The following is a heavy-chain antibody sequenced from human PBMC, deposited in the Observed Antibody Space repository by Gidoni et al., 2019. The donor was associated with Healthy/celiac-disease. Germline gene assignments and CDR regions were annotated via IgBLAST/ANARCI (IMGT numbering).Heavy chain of an antibody. CDR3: AKATGDLAYCGGDCYSWGDYFDY. J-gene: IGHJ4*02. CDR2: ISGSGGST. V-gene: IGHV3-23*01. D-gene: IGHD2-21*02. CDR1: GFTFSSYA. Sequence: EVQLLESGGGLVQPGGSLRLSCAASGFTFSSYAMSWVRQAPGKGLEWVSAISGSGGSTYYADSVKGRFTISRDNSKNTLYLQMNSLRAEDTAVYYCAKATGDLAYCGGDCYSWGDYFDYWGQGTLVTVSS.